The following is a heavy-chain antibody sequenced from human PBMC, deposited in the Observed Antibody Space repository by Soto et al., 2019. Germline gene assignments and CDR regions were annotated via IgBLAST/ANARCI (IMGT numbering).Heavy chain of an antibody. D-gene: IGHD1-1*01. V-gene: IGHV4-34*01. CDR3: ARGSSIVAIPGELEDVKYDY. J-gene: IGHJ4*02. CDR1: GQSFSGHS. Sequence: QVQLQQWGAGLVKPSETLSLSCAVYGQSFSGHSWAWIRQPPGKGLEWIGEINESGSTYYNPSLKCLVTISTDTSKTQFSLKLSSVSAADTAAYFCARGSSIVAIPGELEDVKYDYRGQGTLGNVSS. CDR2: INESGST.